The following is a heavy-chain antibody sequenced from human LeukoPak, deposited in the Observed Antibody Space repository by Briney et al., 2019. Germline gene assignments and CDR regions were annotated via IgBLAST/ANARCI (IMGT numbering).Heavy chain of an antibody. CDR3: ARGGSSFDY. CDR2: IYYGGNT. J-gene: IGHJ4*02. CDR1: GGSISNYY. V-gene: IGHV4-59*01. Sequence: PSETLSLTCTVSGGSISNYYWNWIRQPPGKGLEWIGYIYYGGNTNYNPSLKSRVTMSVDTSKNQFSLKLNSVTAADTAVYYCARGGSSFDYWGQGTLVTVSS. D-gene: IGHD3-10*01.